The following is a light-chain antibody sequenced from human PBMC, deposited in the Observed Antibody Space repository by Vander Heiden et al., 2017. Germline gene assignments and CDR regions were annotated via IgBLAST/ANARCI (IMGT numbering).Light chain of an antibody. CDR2: EVN. V-gene: IGLV2-23*02. CDR3: CSYASGNTFV. J-gene: IGLJ1*01. CDR1: SSDIGIYNF. Sequence: SALTQPASVSGSPGQSITISCTGTSSDIGIYNFVSWHQQHPGKAPKVMIYEVNKRPSGVSNRFSGSKSGNTASLTISGLQAEDEADYYCCSYASGNTFVFGTGTKVTVL.